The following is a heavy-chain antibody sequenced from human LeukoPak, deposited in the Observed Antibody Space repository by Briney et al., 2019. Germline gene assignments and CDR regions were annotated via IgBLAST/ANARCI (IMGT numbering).Heavy chain of an antibody. V-gene: IGHV3-30*02. CDR1: GFTFSSYG. CDR2: IRYDGSNK. Sequence: GGSLRLSCAASGFTFSSYGMHWIRQAPGKGLEWVAFIRYDGSNKYYADSVKGRFTISRDNSKNTLYLQMNSLRAEDTAVYYCAKLHDCFGEYDYWGQGTLVTVSS. CDR3: AKLHDCFGEYDY. J-gene: IGHJ4*02. D-gene: IGHD3-10*01.